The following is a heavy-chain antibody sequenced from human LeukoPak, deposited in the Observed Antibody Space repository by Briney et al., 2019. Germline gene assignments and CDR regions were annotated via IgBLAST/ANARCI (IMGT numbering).Heavy chain of an antibody. Sequence: SETLSLTCTVSGGSISSYYWSWIRQPAGKGLEWIGRIYTSGSTNYNPSLKSRVTMSVDTSKNQFSLKLSSVTAADTAVYYCARDLADLGANYYYYYYMDVWGKGTTVTVSS. D-gene: IGHD1-26*01. CDR1: GGSISSYY. CDR3: ARDLADLGANYYYYYYMDV. CDR2: IYTSGST. J-gene: IGHJ6*03. V-gene: IGHV4-4*07.